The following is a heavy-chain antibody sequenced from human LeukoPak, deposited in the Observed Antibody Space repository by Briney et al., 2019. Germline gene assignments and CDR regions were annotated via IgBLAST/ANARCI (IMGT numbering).Heavy chain of an antibody. D-gene: IGHD3-9*01. V-gene: IGHV4-39*01. CDR1: GGSISSSGYY. Sequence: SETLSLTCTVSGGSISSSGYYWGWIRQSPGKGLEWIGSIYYSGSFYYNPSFKSRVTISVDTSKNQFSLRLSSVTAADTAVYYCARYVTIFVGGESNWGQGTLVTVSS. J-gene: IGHJ4*02. CDR3: ARYVTIFVGGESN. CDR2: IYYSGSF.